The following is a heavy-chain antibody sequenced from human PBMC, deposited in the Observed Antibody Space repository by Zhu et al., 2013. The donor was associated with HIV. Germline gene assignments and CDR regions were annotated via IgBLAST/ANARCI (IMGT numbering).Heavy chain of an antibody. Sequence: QVQLQESGPGLVKPSQTLSLTCTVSGGSISSGDYYWSWIRQPPGKGLEWIGYIYYSGSTYYNPSLKSRVTISVDTSKNQFSLKLSSVTAADTAVYYCARTADIVVVVAATPGYFDYWGQGTLVTVSS. V-gene: IGHV4-30-4*01. D-gene: IGHD2-15*01. CDR1: GGSISSGDYY. CDR2: IYYSGST. J-gene: IGHJ4*02. CDR3: ARTADIVVVVAATPGYFDY.